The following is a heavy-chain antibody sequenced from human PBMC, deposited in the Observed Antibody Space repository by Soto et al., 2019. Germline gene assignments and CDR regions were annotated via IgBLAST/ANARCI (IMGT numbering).Heavy chain of an antibody. CDR1: GGSISSHC. CDR2: IYYRGST. J-gene: IGHJ6*02. Sequence: LETLSLTCTVSGGSISSHCWSWVRQAPGKGLEWIGHIYYRGSTNYNPSLRGRSTISVDTSKNQFSLKLNSVTTADAAVYYCARDGREASGMDVWGQGTKVTVSS. CDR3: ARDGREASGMDV. D-gene: IGHD1-26*01. V-gene: IGHV4-59*11.